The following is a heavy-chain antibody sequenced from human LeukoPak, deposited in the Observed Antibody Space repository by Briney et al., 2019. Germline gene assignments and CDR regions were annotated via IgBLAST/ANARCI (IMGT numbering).Heavy chain of an antibody. J-gene: IGHJ4*02. D-gene: IGHD3-10*01. V-gene: IGHV1-69*05. Sequence: GASVKVSCKASGGTFSSYAISWVRQAPGQGLEWMGGIIPIFGTANYAQKFQGRVTITTDESTSTAYMELSSLRAEDTAVYYCAKLTSGSLYYDYWGQGTLVTVSS. CDR3: AKLTSGSLYYDY. CDR1: GGTFSSYA. CDR2: IIPIFGTA.